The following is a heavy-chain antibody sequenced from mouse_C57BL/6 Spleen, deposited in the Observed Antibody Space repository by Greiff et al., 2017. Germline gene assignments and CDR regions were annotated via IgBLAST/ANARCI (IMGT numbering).Heavy chain of an antibody. V-gene: IGHV1-62-2*01. J-gene: IGHJ4*01. CDR3: ARHEGDYDYGEYAMDY. Sequence: QVQLKESGAELVKPGASVKLSCKASGYTFTEYTIHWVKQRSGQGLEWIGWFYPGSGSIKYNEKFKDKATLTADKSSSTVYMELSRLTSEDSAVYFCARHEGDYDYGEYAMDYWGQGTSVTVSS. CDR2: FYPGSGSI. D-gene: IGHD2-4*01. CDR1: GYTFTEYT.